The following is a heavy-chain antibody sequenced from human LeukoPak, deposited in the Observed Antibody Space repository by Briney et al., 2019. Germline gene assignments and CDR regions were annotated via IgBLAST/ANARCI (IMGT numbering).Heavy chain of an antibody. Sequence: SVKVSCKASGGTFSSYAISWVRQAPGQGLEWMGGIIPIFGTANYAQKFQGRVTITADESTSTAYMELSSLRSEDTAVYYCAGTYGGNSHFDYWGQGTLVTVSS. J-gene: IGHJ4*02. CDR2: IIPIFGTA. D-gene: IGHD4-23*01. V-gene: IGHV1-69*13. CDR1: GGTFSSYA. CDR3: AGTYGGNSHFDY.